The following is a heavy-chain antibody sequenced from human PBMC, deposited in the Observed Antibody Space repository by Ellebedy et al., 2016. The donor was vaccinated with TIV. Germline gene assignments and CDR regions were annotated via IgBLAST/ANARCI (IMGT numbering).Heavy chain of an antibody. CDR3: AMDDILTKGNY. CDR2: IYYSGST. D-gene: IGHD3-9*01. Sequence: SETLSLTXTVSGGSFSSGSSHWSWIRQPPGKGLEWIGNIYYSGSTNYNPSLKSRVTISVDTSKNQFSLKLSSVTAADTAVYYCAMDDILTKGNYWGKGTLVTVSS. J-gene: IGHJ4*01. CDR1: GGSFSSGSSH. V-gene: IGHV4-61*01.